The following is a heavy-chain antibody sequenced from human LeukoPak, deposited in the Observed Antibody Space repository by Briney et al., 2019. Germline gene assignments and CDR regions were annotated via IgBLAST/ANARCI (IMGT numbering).Heavy chain of an antibody. Sequence: ASVKVSCKASGYTFTGYYMHWVRQAPGQGLEWMGWINPNSGGTNYAQKFQGRVTMTRDTSISTAYMELSRLRSDDTAVYYCAREYSSSVWFDYWGQGTLVTVSS. D-gene: IGHD6-6*01. V-gene: IGHV1-2*02. CDR3: AREYSSSVWFDY. CDR2: INPNSGGT. J-gene: IGHJ4*02. CDR1: GYTFTGYY.